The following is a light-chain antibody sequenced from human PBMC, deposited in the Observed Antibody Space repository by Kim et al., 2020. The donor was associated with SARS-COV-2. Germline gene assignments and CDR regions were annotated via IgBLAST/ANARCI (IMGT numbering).Light chain of an antibody. CDR2: KDN. Sequence: SYELTQPPSVSVSPGQTARITCSGDALPKQYAYWYQQKPGQTPALLIYKDNERPSGIPERFSGSSSGTTITLTITGVEAADEADYYCQSADSSGTYVVFGGGTQLTVL. J-gene: IGLJ3*02. V-gene: IGLV3-25*03. CDR3: QSADSSGTYVV. CDR1: ALPKQY.